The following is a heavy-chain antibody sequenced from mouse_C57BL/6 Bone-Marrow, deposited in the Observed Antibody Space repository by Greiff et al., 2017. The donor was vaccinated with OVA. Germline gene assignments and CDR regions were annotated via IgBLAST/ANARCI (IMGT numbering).Heavy chain of an antibody. D-gene: IGHD1-1*01. V-gene: IGHV5-17*01. CDR1: GFTFSDYG. J-gene: IGHJ2*01. CDR2: ISSGSSTI. Sequence: DVHLVESGGGLVKPGGSLKLSCAASGFTFSDYGMHWVRQAPEKGLEWVAYISSGSSTIYYADTVKGRFTISRDNAKNTLFLQMNSLRSEDTAMYYCARRASYYYGSSYYFDYWGQGTTLTVSS. CDR3: ARRASYYYGSSYYFDY.